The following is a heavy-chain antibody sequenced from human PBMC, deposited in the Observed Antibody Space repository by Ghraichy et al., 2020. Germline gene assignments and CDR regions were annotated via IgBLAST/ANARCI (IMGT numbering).Heavy chain of an antibody. CDR1: GGSISSSSYY. J-gene: IGHJ4*02. Sequence: SETLSLTCTVSGGSISSSSYYWGWIRQPPGKGLEWIGSIYYSGSTYYNPSLKSRVTISVDTSKNQFSLKLSSVTAADTAVYYCARRRSDYDERSAYFDYWGQGTLVTVSS. V-gene: IGHV4-39*01. CDR2: IYYSGST. D-gene: IGHD4-17*01. CDR3: ARRRSDYDERSAYFDY.